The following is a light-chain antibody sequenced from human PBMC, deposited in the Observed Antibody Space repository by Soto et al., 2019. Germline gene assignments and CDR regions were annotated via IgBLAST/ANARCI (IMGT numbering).Light chain of an antibody. CDR2: RNT. J-gene: IGLJ1*01. V-gene: IGLV1-40*01. CDR3: QSCDSSLSGSGV. CDR1: SSNIGAGYD. Sequence: QSVLTQPPSVSGAPGRRVTISCTGSSSNIGAGYDVHWYQQLPGTAPKLLIYRNTNRPSGVPDRFSGSKSGTSASLAITGLQAEDEADYYCQSCDSSLSGSGVFGTGTKVTV.